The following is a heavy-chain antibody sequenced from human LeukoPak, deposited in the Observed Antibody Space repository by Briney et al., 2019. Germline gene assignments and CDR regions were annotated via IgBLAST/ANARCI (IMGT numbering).Heavy chain of an antibody. CDR3: ARAPSGFTYGPGDH. D-gene: IGHD5-18*01. J-gene: IGHJ4*02. CDR1: GYSFTSYG. CDR2: ISTYDGNA. V-gene: IGHV1-18*01. Sequence: ASVKVSCKASGYSFTSYGITWVRQAPGQGLEWMGWISTYDGNAHYAQKLQGRVTMTTDTSTITAYMELRSLRSDDTAVYYCARAPSGFTYGPGDHWGQGTLVTVSS.